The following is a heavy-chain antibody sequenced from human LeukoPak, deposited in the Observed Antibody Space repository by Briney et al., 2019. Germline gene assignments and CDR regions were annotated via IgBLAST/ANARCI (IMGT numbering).Heavy chain of an antibody. CDR2: IYYSGST. V-gene: IGHV4-31*03. CDR3: ARGWHGGNFDY. Sequence: PSETLSLTCTVSGGSISSGGYYWSWIRQHPGKGLEWIGYIYYSGSTYYSPSLKSRITISVDTSKNQFSLKLSSVTAADTAMYYCARGWHGGNFDYWGQGTLVTVSS. CDR1: GGSISSGGYY. J-gene: IGHJ4*02. D-gene: IGHD4-23*01.